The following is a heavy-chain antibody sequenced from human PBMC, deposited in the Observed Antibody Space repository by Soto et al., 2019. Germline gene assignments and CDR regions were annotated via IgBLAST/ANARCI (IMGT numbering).Heavy chain of an antibody. CDR2: ISGSGGST. Sequence: EVQLLESGGGLVQPGGSLRLSCAASGFTFSSYAMSWVRQAPGKGLEWVSAISGSGGSTYYADSVKGRFTISRDNSKKTLYLQMNSLRAEYTAVYYCAKGGNGSSGWSFDYWGQGPLVTVSS. CDR1: GFTFSSYA. V-gene: IGHV3-23*01. CDR3: AKGGNGSSGWSFDY. J-gene: IGHJ4*02. D-gene: IGHD6-19*01.